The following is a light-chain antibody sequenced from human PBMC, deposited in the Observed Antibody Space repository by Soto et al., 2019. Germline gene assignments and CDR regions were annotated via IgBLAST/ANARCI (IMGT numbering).Light chain of an antibody. Sequence: QSALTQPASVSGSPGQSITISCTGTSSDVGGYNFVSWYQQHPGKAPRLMIFDVDNRPSGVSTRFSGSKSGNTASLTISGLQAEDEAEYYCCSYSGRSTIVVFGGGTKLTVL. V-gene: IGLV2-14*03. CDR2: DVD. CDR3: CSYSGRSTIVV. CDR1: SSDVGGYNF. J-gene: IGLJ2*01.